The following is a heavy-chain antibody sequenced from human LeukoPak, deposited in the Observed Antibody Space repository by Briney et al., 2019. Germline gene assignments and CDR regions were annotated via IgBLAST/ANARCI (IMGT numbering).Heavy chain of an antibody. Sequence: SVKVSFKASGGTFSSYTNSWVRQAHGQGIEWMGGIIPIFGTANYAQKFEGRVTITADESKGTAYMELSSLRSEDTAVYYCASRKSGEYWGQGTLVTVSS. CDR2: IIPIFGTA. D-gene: IGHD1-26*01. CDR1: GGTFSSYT. V-gene: IGHV1-69*13. J-gene: IGHJ4*02. CDR3: ASRKSGEY.